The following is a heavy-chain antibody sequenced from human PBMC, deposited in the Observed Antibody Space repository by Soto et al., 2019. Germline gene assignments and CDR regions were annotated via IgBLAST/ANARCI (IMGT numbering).Heavy chain of an antibody. D-gene: IGHD6-19*01. J-gene: IGHJ6*02. CDR2: INAGNGNT. Sequence: ASVKVSCKASGYTFTSYGVHWVRQAPGQRLEWMGWINAGNGNTRYSQKFQGRVTINRDTSASTAYMELSRLRSEDTAVYYCAGSKQWLANYYYYGMDVWGQGTTVTLSS. CDR3: AGSKQWLANYYYYGMDV. CDR1: GYTFTSYG. V-gene: IGHV1-3*01.